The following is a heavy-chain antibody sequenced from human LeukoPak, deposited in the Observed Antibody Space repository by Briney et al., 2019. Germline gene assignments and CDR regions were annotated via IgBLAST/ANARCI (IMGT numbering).Heavy chain of an antibody. CDR3: AKERGYSYGLDY. V-gene: IGHV3-23*01. CDR2: ISGSIDNT. J-gene: IGHJ4*02. CDR1: GFTFSSYA. D-gene: IGHD5-18*01. Sequence: SGGSLRLSCAASGFTFSSYAMTWVRQAPGKGLEWVSAISGSIDNTYYADSVKGRFTISRDSSKNTLYLHMNSLRAEDTAIYYCAKERGYSYGLDYWGQGTLVTVSS.